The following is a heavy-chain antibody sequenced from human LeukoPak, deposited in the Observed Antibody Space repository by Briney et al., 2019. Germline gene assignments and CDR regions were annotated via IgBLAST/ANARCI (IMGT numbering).Heavy chain of an antibody. CDR3: ARVDLGGYSAAFDY. Sequence: SETLSLTCTVSGGSISSNNYYWGWIRQPPGKGLEWIGSIYYSGSTYYNPSLKSRVTISVDTSKNQFSLKLSSVTAADTAVYYCARVDLGGYSAAFDYWGQGTLVTVSS. CDR1: GGSISSNNYY. V-gene: IGHV4-39*07. J-gene: IGHJ4*02. CDR2: IYYSGST. D-gene: IGHD5-12*01.